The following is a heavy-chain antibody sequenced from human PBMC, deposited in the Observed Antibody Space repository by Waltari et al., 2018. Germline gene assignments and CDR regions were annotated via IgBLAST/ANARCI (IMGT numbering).Heavy chain of an antibody. CDR2: IYYTGSF. J-gene: IGHJ3*01. D-gene: IGHD5-18*01. CDR3: ARDLKLWLQSPGAFDV. V-gene: IGHV4-61*01. CDR1: DGSISSDYYY. Sequence: QMKLQESGPGLVKPSETLSLTCDVSDGSISSDYYYWNWIRQSPGRGLEWIGFIYYTGSFNYNPSLKSRLSLSVDTARNQIALKLTSVTAADTAIYYCARDLKLWLQSPGAFDVWGQGTAVAVSS.